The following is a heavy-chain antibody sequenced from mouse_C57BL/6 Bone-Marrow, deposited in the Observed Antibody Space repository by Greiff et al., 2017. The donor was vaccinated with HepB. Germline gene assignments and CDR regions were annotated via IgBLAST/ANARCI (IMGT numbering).Heavy chain of an antibody. J-gene: IGHJ2*01. D-gene: IGHD2-5*01. Sequence: EVQGVESGGGLVQPGGSLKLSCAASGFTFSDYYMYWVRQTPEKRLEWVAYISNGGGSTYYPDTVKGRFTISRDNAKNTLYLQMSRLKSEDTAMYYCARPDSNYNYFDYWGQGTTLTVSS. CDR3: ARPDSNYNYFDY. V-gene: IGHV5-12*01. CDR1: GFTFSDYY. CDR2: ISNGGGST.